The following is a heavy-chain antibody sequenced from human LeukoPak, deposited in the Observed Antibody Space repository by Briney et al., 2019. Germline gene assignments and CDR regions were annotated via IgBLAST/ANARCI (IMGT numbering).Heavy chain of an antibody. Sequence: GGSLRLSCAASGFTFSSYGMHWVRQAPGKGPEWVAVIWYDGSNKYYADSVKGRFTISRDNSKNTLYLQMNSLRAEDTAVYYCARPRGGYSYGPLGYWGQGTLVTVSS. V-gene: IGHV3-33*01. D-gene: IGHD5-18*01. CDR3: ARPRGGYSYGPLGY. CDR2: IWYDGSNK. J-gene: IGHJ4*02. CDR1: GFTFSSYG.